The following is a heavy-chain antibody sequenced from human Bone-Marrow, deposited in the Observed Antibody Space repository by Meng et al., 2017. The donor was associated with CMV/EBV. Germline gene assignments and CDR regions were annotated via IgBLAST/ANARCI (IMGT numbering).Heavy chain of an antibody. CDR1: GGSFSGYY. CDR3: ARTPITIFGVVIVYFDD. D-gene: IGHD3-3*01. J-gene: IGHJ4*02. V-gene: IGHV4-34*01. CDR2: INHSGST. Sequence: SETLSLTCAVYGGSFSGYYWSWIRQPPGKGLEWIGEINHSGSTNYNPSLKSRVTISVDMSKNQFSLKVSSVTAADTAVYYCARTPITIFGVVIVYFDDWGQGTLVTVSS.